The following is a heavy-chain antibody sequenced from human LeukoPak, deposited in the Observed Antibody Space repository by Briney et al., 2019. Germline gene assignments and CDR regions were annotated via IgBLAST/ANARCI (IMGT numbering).Heavy chain of an antibody. Sequence: SETLSLTCTVSGGSISSSSYYWGWIRQPPGKGLEWIGSIYYSGSTYYNPSLKSRVTISVDTSKNQFSLKLSSVTAADTAVYYCASYYYGSGSYFIGWVHGYWGQGTLVTVSS. D-gene: IGHD3-10*01. V-gene: IGHV4-39*01. J-gene: IGHJ4*02. CDR2: IYYSGST. CDR3: ASYYYGSGSYFIGWVHGY. CDR1: GGSISSSSYY.